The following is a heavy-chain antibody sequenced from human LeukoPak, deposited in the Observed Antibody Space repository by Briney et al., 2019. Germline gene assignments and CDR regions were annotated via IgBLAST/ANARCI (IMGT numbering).Heavy chain of an antibody. Sequence: GSSVKVSCKASGGTFSRSAVSWVRQAPGQGLEWMGGIIPTLGTTNYGQKFQGRVTITADESTSTAYLEVSSLSSEDTAVYYCARRDCGGDCSSAYYYYYGMDVWGQGTTVIVSS. CDR2: IIPTLGTT. D-gene: IGHD2-21*02. CDR1: GGTFSRSA. J-gene: IGHJ6*02. CDR3: ARRDCGGDCSSAYYYYYGMDV. V-gene: IGHV1-69*01.